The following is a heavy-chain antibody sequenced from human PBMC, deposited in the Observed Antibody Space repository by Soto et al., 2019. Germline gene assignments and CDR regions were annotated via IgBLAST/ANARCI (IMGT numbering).Heavy chain of an antibody. D-gene: IGHD3-3*01. Sequence: GGSLRLSCAASVFTFSSYAMSWVRQAAGKGPEWIAVIAYDGSNKYYADSVKGRFTIYRDNSKNTQYLQMNSLGAEDTAVYYCARGLNMRRYYYFWSGYPWFDPWGKGTMVTVSS. CDR1: VFTFSSYA. V-gene: IGHV3-30-3*01. CDR2: IAYDGSNK. CDR3: ARGLNMRRYYYFWSGYPWFDP. J-gene: IGHJ5*02.